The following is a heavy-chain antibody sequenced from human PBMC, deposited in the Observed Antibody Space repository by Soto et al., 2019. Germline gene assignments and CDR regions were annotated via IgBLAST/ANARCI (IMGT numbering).Heavy chain of an antibody. CDR1: GGSISSGDYY. CDR2: IYYSGNT. J-gene: IGHJ3*02. D-gene: IGHD3-16*01. V-gene: IGHV4-30-4*01. CDR3: ARLRPSGGAFDI. Sequence: QVQLQESGPGLVKPSQTLSLTCTVSGGSISSGDYYWSWIRQPPGKGLEWVGYIYYSGNTYYNPSLTSRITISVDTSSNHVFLKVNSVTAADTAVYYCARLRPSGGAFDIWGQGTMVTVSS.